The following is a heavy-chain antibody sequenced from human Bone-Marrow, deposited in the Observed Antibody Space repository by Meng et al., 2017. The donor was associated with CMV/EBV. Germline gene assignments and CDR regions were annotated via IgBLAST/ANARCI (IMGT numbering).Heavy chain of an antibody. J-gene: IGHJ5*02. CDR2: INHSGST. D-gene: IGHD2-2*02. Sequence: SETLSLTCAVYGGSFSGYYWSWIRQPPGKGLEWIGEINHSGSTNYNPSLKSRVTISVDRSKNQFSLKLSSVTAADTAVYYCARGRRGSIVVVPAAIGHNWFDPWGQGTLVTFSS. CDR3: ARGRRGSIVVVPAAIGHNWFDP. CDR1: GGSFSGYY. V-gene: IGHV4-34*01.